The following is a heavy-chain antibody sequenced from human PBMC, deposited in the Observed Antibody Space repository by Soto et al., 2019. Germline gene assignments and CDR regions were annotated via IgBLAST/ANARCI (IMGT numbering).Heavy chain of an antibody. CDR1: GFTFSTYA. CDR3: AKVTHWNSTSTSHDN. D-gene: IGHD6-6*01. J-gene: IGHJ4*02. CDR2: ISGGGFNT. V-gene: IGHV3-23*01. Sequence: PGGSLRLSCAASGFTFSTYAMSWVRQAPGRGLEWVSGISGGGFNTYYAGSVRGRFSISRDNSKNTLYLQMSSLRAEDTAMYYRAKVTHWNSTSTSHDNLREGPLVTVPS.